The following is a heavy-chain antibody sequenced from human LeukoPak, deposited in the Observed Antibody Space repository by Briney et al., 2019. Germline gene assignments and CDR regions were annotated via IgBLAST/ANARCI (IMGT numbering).Heavy chain of an antibody. Sequence: SETLSLTCTVSGGSISSGSYYWSWIRQPAGKGLEWIGRIYTSGSTNYNPSLKSRVTISVDTSKNQFSLKLSSVTAADTAVYYCARDCGTGFDYWGQGTLVTVSS. CDR3: ARDCGTGFDY. CDR2: IYTSGST. CDR1: GGSISSGSYY. D-gene: IGHD3/OR15-3a*01. J-gene: IGHJ4*02. V-gene: IGHV4-61*02.